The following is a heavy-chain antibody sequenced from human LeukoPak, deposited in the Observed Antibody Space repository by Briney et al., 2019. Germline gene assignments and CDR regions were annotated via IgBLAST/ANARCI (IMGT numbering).Heavy chain of an antibody. Sequence: PGRSLRLSCAASGFTFSGYGMHWVRQAPGKGLEWVAVISYDGSNKYYADSVKGRFTISRDNFKNTLYLQMNSLRAEDTAVYYCAKDLPLLYYDSSGYYDYWGQGTLVTVSS. CDR1: GFTFSGYG. CDR2: ISYDGSNK. CDR3: AKDLPLLYYDSSGYYDY. J-gene: IGHJ4*02. D-gene: IGHD3-22*01. V-gene: IGHV3-30*18.